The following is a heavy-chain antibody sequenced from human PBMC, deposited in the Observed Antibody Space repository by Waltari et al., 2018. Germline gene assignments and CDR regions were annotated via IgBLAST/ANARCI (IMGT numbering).Heavy chain of an antibody. CDR1: GYSISSGYY. CDR3: ARQSAYYMDV. Sequence: QVQLQESGPGLVKPSETLSLTCAVSGYSISSGYYWGWIRQPPGKGLEWIGSIYHSGSTYYNPSLKSRVTISVDTSKNQFSLKLSSVTAADTAVYYCARQSAYYMDVWGKGTTVTVSS. J-gene: IGHJ6*03. V-gene: IGHV4-38-2*01. CDR2: IYHSGST.